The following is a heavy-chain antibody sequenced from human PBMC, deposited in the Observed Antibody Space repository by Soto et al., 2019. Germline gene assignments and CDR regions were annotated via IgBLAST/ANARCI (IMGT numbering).Heavy chain of an antibody. CDR3: AAYCTNGVCYLNVYYYYYYMDV. J-gene: IGHJ6*03. CDR1: GFTFSSYA. D-gene: IGHD2-8*01. CDR2: ISGSGGST. V-gene: IGHV3-23*01. Sequence: GGSLRLSCAASGFTFSSYAMSWVRQAPGKGLEWVSAISGSGGSTYYADSVKGRFTISRDNSKNTLYLQMNSLRAEDTAVYYCAAYCTNGVCYLNVYYYYYYMDVWGKGTTVTVSS.